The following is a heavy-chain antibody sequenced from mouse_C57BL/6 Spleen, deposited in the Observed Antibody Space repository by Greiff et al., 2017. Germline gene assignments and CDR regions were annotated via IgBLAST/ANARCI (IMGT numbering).Heavy chain of an antibody. D-gene: IGHD2-4*01. CDR1: GFTFSSYT. Sequence: EVQLVESGGGLVKPGGSLKLSCAASGFTFSSYTMSWVRQTPEKRLEWVATISGGGGNTYYPDSVKGRFTISRDNAKNTLYLQMSSLRSEDTALYYCASPMITTLYYYAMGYWGQGTSVTVSS. J-gene: IGHJ4*01. CDR2: ISGGGGNT. CDR3: ASPMITTLYYYAMGY. V-gene: IGHV5-9*01.